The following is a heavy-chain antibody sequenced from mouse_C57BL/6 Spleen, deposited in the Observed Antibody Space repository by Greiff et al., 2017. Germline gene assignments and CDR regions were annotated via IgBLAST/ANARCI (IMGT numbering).Heavy chain of an antibody. V-gene: IGHV1-72*01. CDR3: ARVEITPVVDWYFDV. J-gene: IGHJ1*03. CDR2: IDPNSGGT. CDR1: GYTFTSYW. D-gene: IGHD1-1*01. Sequence: QVQLQQPGAELVKPGASVKLSCKASGYTFTSYWMHWVKQRPGRGLEWIGRIDPNSGGTKYNEKFKSKATLTVDKPSSTAYLQLSSLTSEDSAVYNCARVEITPVVDWYFDVWGTGTTVTVSS.